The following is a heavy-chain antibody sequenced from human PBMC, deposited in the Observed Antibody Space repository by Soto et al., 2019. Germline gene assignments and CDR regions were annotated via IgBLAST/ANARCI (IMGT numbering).Heavy chain of an antibody. J-gene: IGHJ2*01. CDR1: GGTFSSYA. CDR2: IIPIFGTA. V-gene: IGHV1-69*13. D-gene: IGHD2-2*01. Sequence: VKVSCKASGGTFSSYAISWVRQAPGQGLEWMGGIIPIFGTANYAQKFQGRVTITADESTSTAYMELSSLRSEDTAVYYCVRGGPPQGYELVPSWVCWYFGLWGRGTLYTVSS. CDR3: VRGGPPQGYELVPSWVCWYFGL.